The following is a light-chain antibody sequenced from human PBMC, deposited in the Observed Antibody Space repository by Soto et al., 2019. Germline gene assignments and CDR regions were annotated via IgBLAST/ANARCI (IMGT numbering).Light chain of an antibody. Sequence: EIVLTQSPATLSLSPGERATLACRASQSVNNNYLAWYQQKPDQAPRLLIYGASSRAAGIPDRFGGSGSGTDFTLTLSRLEPEDFAVYYCQHYGGFSSYTFAHGTRLEIK. J-gene: IGKJ2*01. CDR1: QSVNNNY. CDR2: GAS. V-gene: IGKV3-20*01. CDR3: QHYGGFSSYT.